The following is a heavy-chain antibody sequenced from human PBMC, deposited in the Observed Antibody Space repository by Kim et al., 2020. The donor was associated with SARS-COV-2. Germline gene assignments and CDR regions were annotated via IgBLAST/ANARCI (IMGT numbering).Heavy chain of an antibody. CDR1: GGSIRSSSHH. CDR2: IYYTGST. J-gene: IGHJ6*01. V-gene: IGHV4-39*01. D-gene: IGHD3-3*02. CDR3: ARTHIWKYFPFIDFYYG. Sequence: SETLSLTCTASGGSIRSSSHHWGWIRQPPGKGLEWIGSIYYTGSTYYNPSLKSRVTISVDTSKNQFSLRLSSVTAEDTAVYYCARTHIWKYFPFIDFYYG.